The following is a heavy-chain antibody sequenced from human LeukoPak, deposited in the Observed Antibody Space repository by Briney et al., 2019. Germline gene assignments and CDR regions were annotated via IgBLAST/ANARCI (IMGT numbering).Heavy chain of an antibody. V-gene: IGHV4-31*03. CDR2: IYYSGST. Sequence: SQTLSLTCTVSGDSISSGGYYWSWIRQHPGRGLEWIGYIYYSGSTYYNPSLMSRVTISVDTSKNQFSLKLSSVTAADTAVYYCARGRVNLRGQFIHYYYGMDVWGQGTTVTVSS. CDR3: ARGRVNLRGQFIHYYYGMDV. D-gene: IGHD5-24*01. J-gene: IGHJ6*02. CDR1: GDSISSGGYY.